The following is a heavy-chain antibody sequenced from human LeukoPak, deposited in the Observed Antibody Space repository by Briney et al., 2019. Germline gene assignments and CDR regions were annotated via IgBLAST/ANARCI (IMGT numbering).Heavy chain of an antibody. V-gene: IGHV1-46*01. CDR3: AKGSGYEAQYYYYYMDV. D-gene: IGHD5-12*01. CDR2: INPSGGST. J-gene: IGHJ6*03. CDR1: GYIFTGYY. Sequence: GASVKVSCKASGYIFTGYYIHWVRQAPGQGLEWMGIINPSGGSTIYSQKFQGRATMTTDMSTSTVYMELTSLRSEDTAVYYCAKGSGYEAQYYYYYMDVWGKGTTVTISS.